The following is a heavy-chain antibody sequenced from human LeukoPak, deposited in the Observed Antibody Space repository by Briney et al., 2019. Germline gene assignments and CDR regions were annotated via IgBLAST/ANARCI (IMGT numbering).Heavy chain of an antibody. CDR2: IYNTGST. J-gene: IGHJ6*03. V-gene: IGHV4-4*07. CDR1: GGSISSYY. CDR3: ARDSLHYYSYYMDV. Sequence: KPSETLSLTCSVSGGSISSYYWSWIRQPAGKGLEWIGRIYNTGSTNYNPSLKSRVTMSVDTSKNQFSLKLNSVTAADTAVYYCARDSLHYYSYYMDVWGKGTTVTVSS.